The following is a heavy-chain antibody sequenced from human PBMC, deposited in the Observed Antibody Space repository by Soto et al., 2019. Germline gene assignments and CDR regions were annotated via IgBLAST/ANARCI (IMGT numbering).Heavy chain of an antibody. CDR1: GGSISSGGYY. D-gene: IGHD4-17*01. J-gene: IGHJ4*02. CDR3: ARHETPHGDYDY. V-gene: IGHV4-61*08. Sequence: SETLSLTCTVSGGSISSGGYYWSWIRQPPGKGLEWIGYIYYSVSTNYNPSLKSRVTISVDTSKNQFSLKLSSVTAADTAVYYCARHETPHGDYDYWGQGTLVTVSS. CDR2: IYYSVST.